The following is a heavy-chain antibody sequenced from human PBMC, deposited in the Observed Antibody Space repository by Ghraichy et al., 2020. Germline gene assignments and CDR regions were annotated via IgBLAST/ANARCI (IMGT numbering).Heavy chain of an antibody. Sequence: SETLSLTCAISGDSVSSNSAAWNWIRQSPSRGLEWLGRIYYRSKWYNDYAVSVKSRITINPDTSRNQFSLQLISVTPEDTAVYYCARIVGATVDYWGQGTLVTVSS. CDR1: GDSVSSNSAA. D-gene: IGHD1-26*01. CDR2: IYYRSKWYN. CDR3: ARIVGATVDY. V-gene: IGHV6-1*01. J-gene: IGHJ4*02.